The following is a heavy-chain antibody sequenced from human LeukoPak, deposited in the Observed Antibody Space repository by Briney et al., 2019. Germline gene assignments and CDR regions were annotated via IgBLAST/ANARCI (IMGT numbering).Heavy chain of an antibody. CDR1: GFTFSSYG. Sequence: GGSLRLSCAASGFTFSSYGMPWVRQAPGKGLEWVAVISYDGSNKYYADSVKGRFTISRDNSKNTLYLQMNSLRAEDTAVYYCAKDGGNSVGMDYWGQGTLVTVSS. CDR2: ISYDGSNK. CDR3: AKDGGNSVGMDY. J-gene: IGHJ4*02. V-gene: IGHV3-30*18. D-gene: IGHD4-23*01.